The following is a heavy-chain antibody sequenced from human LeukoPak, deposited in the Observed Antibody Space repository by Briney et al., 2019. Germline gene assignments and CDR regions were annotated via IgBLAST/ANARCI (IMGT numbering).Heavy chain of an antibody. Sequence: ASVKVSCKASGYTFTTYNINWVRQAPGQGLEWMGIINPSGGSTSYAQKFQGRVTMTRDMSTSTVYMELSSLRSEDTAVYYCAREGRYSGYDFADWGQGTLVTVSS. D-gene: IGHD5-12*01. CDR1: GYTFTTYN. CDR2: INPSGGST. J-gene: IGHJ4*02. V-gene: IGHV1-46*01. CDR3: AREGRYSGYDFAD.